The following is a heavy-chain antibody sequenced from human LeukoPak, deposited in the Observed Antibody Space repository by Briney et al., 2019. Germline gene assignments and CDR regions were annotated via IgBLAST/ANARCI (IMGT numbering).Heavy chain of an antibody. V-gene: IGHV3-53*01. D-gene: IGHD6-13*01. CDR2: IYSGGNT. Sequence: GGSLRLSCAAFGFTVSSNYMSWVRQAPGKGLEWISVIYSGGNTYYADSVKGRFTISRDNSKNTLYLQMNSLRAEDTAVYYCASFMGYSSSWYPLYWGQGTLVTVSS. CDR1: GFTVSSNY. CDR3: ASFMGYSSSWYPLY. J-gene: IGHJ4*02.